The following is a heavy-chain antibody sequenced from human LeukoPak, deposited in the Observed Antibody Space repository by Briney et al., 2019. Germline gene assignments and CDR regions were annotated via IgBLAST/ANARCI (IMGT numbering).Heavy chain of an antibody. CDR1: GYSFTSYW. Sequence: GDSLKISCKASGYSFTSYWIGWVRQMRGKGLEWMGIVYPGDSNTRYSPSFQGQVTISADKSISTAYLQWCSLKASETAMYYCARGRYCSSPSCYLTWFDPWGQGTLVTVSS. V-gene: IGHV5-51*01. D-gene: IGHD2-2*01. CDR3: ARGRYCSSPSCYLTWFDP. CDR2: VYPGDSNT. J-gene: IGHJ5*02.